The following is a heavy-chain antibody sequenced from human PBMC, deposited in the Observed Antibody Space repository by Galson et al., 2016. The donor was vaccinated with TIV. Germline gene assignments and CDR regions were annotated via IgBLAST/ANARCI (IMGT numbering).Heavy chain of an antibody. CDR3: ARDDPYYRSGDYRDAFDI. D-gene: IGHD3-22*01. Sequence: SLRLSCAASGFIFSSYSMNWVRQAPGKGLEWVSSISISSSYIYYADSVKGRFTISRDNAKNSLFLQMNSLRAEDTAVYYCARDDPYYRSGDYRDAFDIWGQGTMVTVSS. CDR2: ISISSSYI. CDR1: GFIFSSYS. V-gene: IGHV3-21*01. J-gene: IGHJ3*02.